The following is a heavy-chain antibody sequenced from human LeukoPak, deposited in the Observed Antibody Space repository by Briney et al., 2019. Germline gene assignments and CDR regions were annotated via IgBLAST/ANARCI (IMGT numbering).Heavy chain of an antibody. V-gene: IGHV5-51*01. CDR2: IYPGDSDT. Sequence: GESLKISCKVSRYRVTNYWIGWVRQMPGKGLEWMGIIYPGDSDTKYSPSFQGQVTISADKSISTAYLQWSSLMASDTAMYYCAAHNYDFWREPFDYWGQGILVTVSS. J-gene: IGHJ4*02. CDR3: AAHNYDFWREPFDY. CDR1: RYRVTNYW. D-gene: IGHD3-3*01.